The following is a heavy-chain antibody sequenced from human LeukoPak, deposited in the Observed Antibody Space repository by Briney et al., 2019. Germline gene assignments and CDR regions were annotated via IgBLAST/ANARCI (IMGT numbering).Heavy chain of an antibody. V-gene: IGHV3-23*01. D-gene: IGHD3-9*01. J-gene: IGHJ4*02. Sequence: GGSLRLSCAASGFTFSNYATSWVRQAPGKGLEWVSAITGGGSGIYYADSMKSRFTISRDNSKNTLYLQINSLRAEDTAVYYCAKWGDYDVLTGYYVSDYWGQGTLVTVSS. CDR2: ITGGGSGI. CDR3: AKWGDYDVLTGYYVSDY. CDR1: GFTFSNYA.